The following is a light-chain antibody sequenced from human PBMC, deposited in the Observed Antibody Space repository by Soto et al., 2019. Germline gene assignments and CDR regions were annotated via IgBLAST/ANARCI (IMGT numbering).Light chain of an antibody. CDR3: ISYTSSSTVV. V-gene: IGLV2-14*03. J-gene: IGLJ2*01. Sequence: QSALPQPASVSGSPEQSITISCTGTSSDIGGYNDVCWYQHHPGKAPKLIIHDVSNRPSGVSHRFSGSKSGNTASLSISGLQAEHEADYYCISYTSSSTVVFGGGTKLTVL. CDR1: SSDIGGYND. CDR2: DVS.